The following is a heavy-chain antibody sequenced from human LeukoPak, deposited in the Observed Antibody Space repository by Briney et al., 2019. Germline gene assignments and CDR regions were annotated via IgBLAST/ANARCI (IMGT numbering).Heavy chain of an antibody. CDR3: ARDLTHRRNYDNSGYQIVPAF. D-gene: IGHD3-22*01. CDR2: VSSSGSTI. Sequence: GGSLRLSCAASGFTFSDYYISWIRQAPGKGLEWVSYVSSSGSTIYYADSVKGRFTISRDNAKNSLYLQMNSLRAEDTAVYYCARDLTHRRNYDNSGYQIVPAFWGQGTLVTVSS. J-gene: IGHJ4*02. V-gene: IGHV3-11*01. CDR1: GFTFSDYY.